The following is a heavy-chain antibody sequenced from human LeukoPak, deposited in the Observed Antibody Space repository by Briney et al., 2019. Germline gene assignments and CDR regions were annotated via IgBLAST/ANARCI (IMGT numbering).Heavy chain of an antibody. D-gene: IGHD5-24*01. J-gene: IGHJ4*02. CDR1: GYTFTGYY. CDR2: INPNSGGT. V-gene: IGHV1-2*02. CDR3: AGEGDGYQYYFDY. Sequence: ASVKVSCKASGYTFTGYYMHWVRQAPGQGLEWMGWINPNSGGTNYAQKFQGRVTMTRDTSISTAYMELSRLRSEDTAVYYCAGEGDGYQYYFDYWGQGTLVTVSS.